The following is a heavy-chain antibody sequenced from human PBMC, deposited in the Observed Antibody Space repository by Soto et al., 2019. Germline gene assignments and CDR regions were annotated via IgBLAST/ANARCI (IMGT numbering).Heavy chain of an antibody. V-gene: IGHV1-18*01. D-gene: IGHD2-15*01. CDR1: GYTFTSYG. CDR3: ARGHIVVVVADTGFDY. Sequence: ASVKVSCKASGYTFTSYGISWVRQAPGQGLEWMGWISAYNGNTNYAQKLQGRVTMTTDTSTSTAYMELRSLRSDDTAVYYCARGHIVVVVADTGFDYWGQGTLVTVSS. J-gene: IGHJ4*02. CDR2: ISAYNGNT.